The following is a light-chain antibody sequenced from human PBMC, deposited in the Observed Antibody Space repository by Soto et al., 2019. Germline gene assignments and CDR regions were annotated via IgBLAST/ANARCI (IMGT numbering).Light chain of an antibody. Sequence: QSALTQPASVSGSPGQSITISCTGTSNDVGGYNHVSWYQQHPGKAPKLIIYEVSYRPSGVSNRFSGSKSGNTASLTISGLQAEDEADYYCNSYRSTDIVVFGGGTKLTVL. CDR1: SNDVGGYNH. V-gene: IGLV2-14*01. CDR2: EVS. J-gene: IGLJ2*01. CDR3: NSYRSTDIVV.